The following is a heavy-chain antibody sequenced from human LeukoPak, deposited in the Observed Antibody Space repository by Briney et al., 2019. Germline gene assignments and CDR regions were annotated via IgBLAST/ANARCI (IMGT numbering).Heavy chain of an antibody. J-gene: IGHJ4*02. D-gene: IGHD6-6*01. CDR2: IYYSGSS. CDR3: ARHHVAAPASIDY. V-gene: IGHV4-39*01. Sequence: SETLSLTCTVSGGSISSSSYYWGWIRQPPGKGLEWIGSIYYSGSSYYNPSLKSRVTISVDTSKNQFSLKLSSVTAADTAVYYCARHHVAAPASIDYWGQGTLVTVSS. CDR1: GGSISSSSYY.